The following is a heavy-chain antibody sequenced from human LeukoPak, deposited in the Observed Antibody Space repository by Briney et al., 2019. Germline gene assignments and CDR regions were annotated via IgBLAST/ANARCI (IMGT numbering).Heavy chain of an antibody. V-gene: IGHV1-69*05. CDR2: IIPIFGTA. J-gene: IGHJ4*02. CDR1: GGTFSSYA. D-gene: IGHD1-26*01. Sequence: AASVKVSCKASGGTFSSYAISLVRQAPGQGLEWMGGIIPIFGTANYAQKFQGRVTITTDESTSTAYMELSSLRSEDTAVYYCAREPEYSWSYFYYWGQGTLVTVSS. CDR3: AREPEYSWSYFYY.